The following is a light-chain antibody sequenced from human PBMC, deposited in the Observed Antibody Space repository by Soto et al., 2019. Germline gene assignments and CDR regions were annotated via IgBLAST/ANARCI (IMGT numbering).Light chain of an antibody. V-gene: IGLV1-44*01. J-gene: IGLJ3*02. CDR2: RKN. Sequence: QSVLTQPPSASGTPGQRVTISCSGSSSNIGSNTVNWYQQVPGTAPKLLIYRKNQRPSGVPDRFSGSKSGTSASLAISGLQSEDEADYYCAAWDDSLNGRVFGGGTNLTVL. CDR3: AAWDDSLNGRV. CDR1: SSNIGSNT.